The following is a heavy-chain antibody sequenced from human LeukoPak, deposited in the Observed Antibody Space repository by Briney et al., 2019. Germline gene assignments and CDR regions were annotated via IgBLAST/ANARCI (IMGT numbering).Heavy chain of an antibody. J-gene: IGHJ3*01. V-gene: IGHV5-10-1*01. CDR2: IDPSDSYT. CDR1: GYSFTSYW. D-gene: IGHD3-22*01. Sequence: GESLRNSCEGSGYSFTSYWISWVRQMPGKGLEWMGRIDPSDSYTDYSPSFQGHVTISADKSISTAYLQWGSLKASDTAMYYCARHSRGPMIVVADWGQGTMVTVSS. CDR3: ARHSRGPMIVVAD.